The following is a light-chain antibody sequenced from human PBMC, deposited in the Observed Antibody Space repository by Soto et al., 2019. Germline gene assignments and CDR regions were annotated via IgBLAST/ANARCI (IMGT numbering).Light chain of an antibody. J-gene: IGKJ1*01. Sequence: IVMTQSPATLSVSPGERATLSCRASQNIYSNVAWYQQRPGQAPRLLIYRASTRAPGIPARCSGSGSGTEFTLTISSLQSEDFTVYSCLQYHNLWAFGQGTKVEIK. CDR3: LQYHNLWA. CDR2: RAS. CDR1: QNIYSN. V-gene: IGKV3-15*01.